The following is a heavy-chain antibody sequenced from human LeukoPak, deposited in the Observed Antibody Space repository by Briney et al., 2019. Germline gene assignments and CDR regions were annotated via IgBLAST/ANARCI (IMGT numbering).Heavy chain of an antibody. D-gene: IGHD1-1*01. J-gene: IGHJ4*02. CDR1: GYTFTSYY. CDR3: ARAAERDYGDD. Sequence: ASVKVSCKASGYTFTSYYMHWVRQAPGQGLEWMGIINPSGGSTSYAQKFQGRVTMIRDTSTSAVYMELSSLRSEDTAVYYCARAAERDYGDDWGQGTLVTVSS. CDR2: INPSGGST. V-gene: IGHV1-46*01.